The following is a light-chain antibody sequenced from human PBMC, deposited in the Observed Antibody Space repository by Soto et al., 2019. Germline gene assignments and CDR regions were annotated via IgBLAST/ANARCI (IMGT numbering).Light chain of an antibody. J-gene: IGLJ1*01. CDR1: SSDLAIYNY. CDR2: QVS. CDR3: SSYTDSSKYV. Sequence: QSVLTQPASVSGSPGQSITISCTGTSSDLAIYNYVSWYQQQPGKAPKLMIYQVSNRPSGDSNRFSGSSSGNPASLTISGLQAEDEADYSCSSYTDSSKYVFGTGTKVTVL. V-gene: IGLV2-14*01.